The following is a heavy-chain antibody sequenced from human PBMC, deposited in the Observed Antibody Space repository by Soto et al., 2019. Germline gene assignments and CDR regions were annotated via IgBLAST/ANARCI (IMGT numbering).Heavy chain of an antibody. CDR3: AREEGSLWFGELLYAPPAYGMDV. D-gene: IGHD3-10*01. CDR1: GYTFTGYY. CDR2: INPNSGGT. J-gene: IGHJ6*02. Sequence: ASVNVSCKSSGYTFTGYYMHWVRQAPGQGLECMGWINPNSGGTNYAQKFQGWVTMTRDTSISTAYMELSRLRSDDTAVYYCAREEGSLWFGELLYAPPAYGMDVWGQGTTVTVSS. V-gene: IGHV1-2*04.